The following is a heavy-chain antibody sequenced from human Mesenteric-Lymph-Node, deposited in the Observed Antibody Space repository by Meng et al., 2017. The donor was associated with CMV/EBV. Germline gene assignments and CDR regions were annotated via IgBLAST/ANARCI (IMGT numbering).Heavy chain of an antibody. CDR3: ARDIKGLDYYYYGMDV. Sequence: SETLSLTCTVSGGSINTYYWSWIRQPPGKGLEWIGYIYYSGSTKYNPSLKSRVTISVDTSKNQFSLKLSSVTAADTAVYYCARDIKGLDYYYYGMDVWGQGTTVTVSS. J-gene: IGHJ6*02. CDR1: GGSINTYY. CDR2: IYYSGST. D-gene: IGHD3-10*01. V-gene: IGHV4-59*01.